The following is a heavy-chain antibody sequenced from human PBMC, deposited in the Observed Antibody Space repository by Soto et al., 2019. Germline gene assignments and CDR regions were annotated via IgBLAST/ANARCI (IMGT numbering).Heavy chain of an antibody. CDR1: CGSFSGYC. CDR3: ERGREDYDFWSGYVNWCDP. CDR2: INHSGSS. D-gene: IGHD3-3*01. V-gene: IGHV4-34*01. Sequence: SETLSLTCAVYCGSFSGYCWSCIRQPPGKGLEWIGEINHSGSSNYTPSLKSRVTISVDTSKNQFSLKLSSVTAAETAVYYCERGREDYDFWSGYVNWCDPWGQVTLGTVS. J-gene: IGHJ5*02.